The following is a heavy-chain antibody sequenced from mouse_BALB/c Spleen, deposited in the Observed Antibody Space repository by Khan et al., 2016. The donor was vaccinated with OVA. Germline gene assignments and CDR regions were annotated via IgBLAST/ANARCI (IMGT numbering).Heavy chain of an antibody. CDR1: GYIFTSYW. CDR3: ADEGYDGGWLGY. J-gene: IGHJ3*01. V-gene: IGHV1S132*01. CDR2: IYPGTGSI. D-gene: IGHD2-3*01. Sequence: QVQLQQSGAELVRPGASVKLSCKTSGYIFTSYWIHWVKQRSGQGLEWIARIYPGTGSIYYNEKFKGKATLTADNSSSTAYMQFSSLKSEDSVVSFCADEGYDGGWLGYWGQGTLVTVAA.